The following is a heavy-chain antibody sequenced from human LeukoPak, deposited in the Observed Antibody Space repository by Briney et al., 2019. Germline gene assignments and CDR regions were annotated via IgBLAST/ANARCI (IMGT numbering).Heavy chain of an antibody. CDR1: GGTFSSYA. Sequence: VASVKVSCKASGGTFSSYAISWVRQAPGQGLEWMGGIIPIFGTANYAQKFQGRVTITADESTSTAYMELSSLRSEDTAVYYCARGAYSGSYYADFWGQGTLVTVSS. CDR2: IIPIFGTA. D-gene: IGHD1-26*01. J-gene: IGHJ4*02. CDR3: ARGAYSGSYYADF. V-gene: IGHV1-69*13.